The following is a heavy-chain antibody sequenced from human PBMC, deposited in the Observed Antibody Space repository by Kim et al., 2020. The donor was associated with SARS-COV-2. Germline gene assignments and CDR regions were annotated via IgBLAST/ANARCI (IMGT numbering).Heavy chain of an antibody. J-gene: IGHJ3*02. CDR2: ISYDGSNK. Sequence: GRSLRLSCAASGFTFSSYAIHWVRQAPGKGLEWVAVISYDGSNKYYADSVKGRFTISRDNSKNTLFLRMNSLRAEDTAVYYCARAVGLVVINDAFDIWGQGTMVTVSS. CDR3: ARAVGLVVINDAFDI. CDR1: GFTFSSYA. D-gene: IGHD3-22*01. V-gene: IGHV3-30*04.